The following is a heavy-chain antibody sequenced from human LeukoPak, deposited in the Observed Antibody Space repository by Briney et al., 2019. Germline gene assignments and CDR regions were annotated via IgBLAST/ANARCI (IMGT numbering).Heavy chain of an antibody. CDR3: AKDATPGNSMWDYFDY. Sequence: PGGSLRLSCAASGFTFSTHAMSWVRQAPGKGLEYVSGIGGGDDIHYSDSLKGRFTVSRDNSKTTLFLQMNSLRAEDTAVYYCAKDATPGNSMWDYFDYCGQGTLVTVSS. D-gene: IGHD1-7*01. V-gene: IGHV3-23*01. J-gene: IGHJ4*02. CDR2: IGGGDDI. CDR1: GFTFSTHA.